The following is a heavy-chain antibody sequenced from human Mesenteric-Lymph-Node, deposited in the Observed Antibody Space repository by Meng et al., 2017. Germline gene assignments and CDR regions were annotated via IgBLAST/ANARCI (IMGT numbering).Heavy chain of an antibody. CDR1: GFTFTDYA. J-gene: IGHJ5*02. V-gene: IGHV3-30-3*01. CDR2: VSHDGNSG. D-gene: IGHD3-16*01. Sequence: QVQLVESGGGVVQPGGSLRRSCAASGFTFTDYAMHWVRQAPGKGLEWVAIVSHDGNSGCYADSVKGRFSISRDNFRNTQYLQMNSLRPEDTAVYYCARDKSHYDGRSGWFDPWGQGTLVTVSS. CDR3: ARDKSHYDGRSGWFDP.